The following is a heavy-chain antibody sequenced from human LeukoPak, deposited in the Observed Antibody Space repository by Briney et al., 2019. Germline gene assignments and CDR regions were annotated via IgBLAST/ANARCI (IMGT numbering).Heavy chain of an antibody. CDR1: DESFSGYF. CDR3: ARGPHNSRLWDYWYFDL. V-gene: IGHV4-34*01. CDR2: INHSGST. D-gene: IGHD1-26*01. J-gene: IGHJ2*01. Sequence: SETLSLTCVVYDESFSGYFWSWIRQPPGKGLEWIGEINHSGSTNYNPSLKSRVTILVDTSKNRFSLKLNSVTAADTAVYYCARGPHNSRLWDYWYFDLWGRGTLVTVSS.